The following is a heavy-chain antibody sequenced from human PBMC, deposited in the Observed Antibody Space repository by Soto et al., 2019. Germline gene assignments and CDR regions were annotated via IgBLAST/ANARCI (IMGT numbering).Heavy chain of an antibody. J-gene: IGHJ6*02. CDR1: GFTVSSNY. D-gene: IGHD3-9*01. CDR3: ARDSRYDILTGYFGMDV. V-gene: IGHV3-53*01. Sequence: PGGSLGLSCAASGFTVSSNYMSWVRQAPGEGLEWVSVIYSGGSTYYADSVKGRFTISRDNSKNTLYLQMNSLRAEDTAVYYCARDSRYDILTGYFGMDVWGQGTTVTVSS. CDR2: IYSGGST.